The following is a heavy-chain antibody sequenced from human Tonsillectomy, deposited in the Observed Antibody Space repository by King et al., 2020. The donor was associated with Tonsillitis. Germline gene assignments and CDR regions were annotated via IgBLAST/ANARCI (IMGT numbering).Heavy chain of an antibody. V-gene: IGHV1-3*01. CDR2: INPGNGNT. D-gene: IGHD3-10*01. Sequence: GQLVQSGAEVEKPGASVKISCKASGYTFTSYAIHWVRQAPGQGLEWMGWINPGNGNTECSQNFQGRVSIIRATSASTVYMELSRLRSEDTAVYYCARDGSGLVWFGIDFWGQGTLVTVSS. J-gene: IGHJ4*02. CDR3: ARDGSGLVWFGIDF. CDR1: GYTFTSYA.